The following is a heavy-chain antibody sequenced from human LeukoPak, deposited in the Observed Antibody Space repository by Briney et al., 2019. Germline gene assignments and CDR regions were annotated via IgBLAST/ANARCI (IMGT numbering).Heavy chain of an antibody. Sequence: PGRSLRLSCAASGFTFSSYAMHWVRQAPGKGLEWVAVISYDGSNKYYADSVKGRFTISRDNSKNTLYLQMNSLRAEDTALYYCAKDIRWYYYDSSGYLDYWGQGTLVTVSS. J-gene: IGHJ4*02. V-gene: IGHV3-30-3*01. CDR3: AKDIRWYYYDSSGYLDY. CDR2: ISYDGSNK. D-gene: IGHD3-22*01. CDR1: GFTFSSYA.